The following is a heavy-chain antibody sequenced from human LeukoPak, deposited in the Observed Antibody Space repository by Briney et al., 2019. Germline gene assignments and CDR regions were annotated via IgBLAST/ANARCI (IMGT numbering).Heavy chain of an antibody. CDR3: ASYYYDSSDLYAFDI. V-gene: IGHV1-69*13. D-gene: IGHD3-22*01. CDR1: GGTFSSYA. CDR2: IIPIFGTA. Sequence: ASVEVSCKASGGTFSSYAISWVRQAPGQGLEWMGGIIPIFGTANYAQKFQGRVTITADESTSTAYMELSSLRSEDTAVYYCASYYYDSSDLYAFDIWGQGTMVTVSS. J-gene: IGHJ3*02.